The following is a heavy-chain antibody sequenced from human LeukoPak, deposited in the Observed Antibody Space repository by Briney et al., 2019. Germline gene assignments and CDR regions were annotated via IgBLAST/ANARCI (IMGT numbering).Heavy chain of an antibody. J-gene: IGHJ4*02. D-gene: IGHD5-12*01. Sequence: GASVKVSCKASGYTFTGYYMHWVRQAPGQGLEWMGWINPNSGGTNYAQKFQGRVTMTRDTSISTAYMELSRLRSDDTAVYYCARGKGGYDYSVGTFDYWGQGTLVTVSS. CDR1: GYTFTGYY. V-gene: IGHV1-2*02. CDR3: ARGKGGYDYSVGTFDY. CDR2: INPNSGGT.